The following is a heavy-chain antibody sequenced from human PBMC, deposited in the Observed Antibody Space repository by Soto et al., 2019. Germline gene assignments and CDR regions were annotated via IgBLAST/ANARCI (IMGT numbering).Heavy chain of an antibody. Sequence: QIQLVQSGAEVKKPGASVKVSCKASGYSFTTYGFSWVRQAPGQGLEWMGWIDTYTGNTNYAQKLQDRVTMTTDTSTSTAYLELRSLRSDATALYYCTGDPGIAAPGRGLGDYWGQGTLVTVSS. CDR2: IDTYTGNT. CDR3: TGDPGIAAPGRGLGDY. V-gene: IGHV1-18*01. CDR1: GYSFTTYG. J-gene: IGHJ4*02. D-gene: IGHD6-13*01.